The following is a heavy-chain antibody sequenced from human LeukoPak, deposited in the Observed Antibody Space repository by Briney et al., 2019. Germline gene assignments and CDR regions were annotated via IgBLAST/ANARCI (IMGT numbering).Heavy chain of an antibody. CDR2: IYYSGST. D-gene: IGHD6-19*01. CDR1: GGSISSGDYY. J-gene: IGHJ4*02. Sequence: SETLSLTCTVSGGSISSGDYYWSWIRQPPGKGLEWIGYIYYSGSTYYNPSLKSRVTISVDTSKNQFSLKLSSVTAADTAVYYCASTLQWLAFDYWGQGTLVTVSS. CDR3: ASTLQWLAFDY. V-gene: IGHV4-30-4*02.